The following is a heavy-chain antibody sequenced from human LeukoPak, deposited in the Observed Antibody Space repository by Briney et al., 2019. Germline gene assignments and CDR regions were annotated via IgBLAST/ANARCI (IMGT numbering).Heavy chain of an antibody. V-gene: IGHV3-23*01. Sequence: GSLRLSCAVSGFTFRSYAMNWVRRAPGKGLEWVSVITDSGTNTYYGDSVKGRFTVSRDNSKNTLYLQMNSLRAEDTAVYYCAKGSGSGWYGWLDPWGQGTLVTVSS. CDR1: GFTFRSYA. CDR2: ITDSGTNT. CDR3: AKGSGSGWYGWLDP. J-gene: IGHJ5*02. D-gene: IGHD6-19*01.